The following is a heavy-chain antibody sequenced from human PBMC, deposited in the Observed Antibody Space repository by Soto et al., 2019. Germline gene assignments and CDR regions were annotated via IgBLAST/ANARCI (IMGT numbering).Heavy chain of an antibody. J-gene: IGHJ4*02. CDR3: AKGAPLAAAGKAGCFDY. CDR1: GFTFSSYA. D-gene: IGHD6-13*01. Sequence: GGSLRLSCAASGFTFSSYAMSWVRQAPGKGLEWVSAISGSGGSTYYADSVKGRFTISRDNSKNTLYLQMNSLRAEDTAVYYCAKGAPLAAAGKAGCFDYWGQGTLVTVSS. V-gene: IGHV3-23*01. CDR2: ISGSGGST.